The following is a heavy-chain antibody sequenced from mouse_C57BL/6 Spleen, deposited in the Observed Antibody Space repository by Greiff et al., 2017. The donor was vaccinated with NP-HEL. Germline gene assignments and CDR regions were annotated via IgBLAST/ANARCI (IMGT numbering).Heavy chain of an antibody. V-gene: IGHV1-52*01. Sequence: VQLQQPGAELVRPGSSVKLSCKASGYTFTSYWMHWVKQRPIQGLEWIGNIDPSDSETHYNQKFKDKATLTVDKSSSTAYMQLSSLTSEDSAVYYCARGIITTVVYFDYWGQGTTLTVSS. J-gene: IGHJ2*01. D-gene: IGHD1-1*01. CDR1: GYTFTSYW. CDR2: IDPSDSET. CDR3: ARGIITTVVYFDY.